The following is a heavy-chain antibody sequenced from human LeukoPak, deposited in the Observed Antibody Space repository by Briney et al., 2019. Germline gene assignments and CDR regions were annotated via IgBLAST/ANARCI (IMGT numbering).Heavy chain of an antibody. Sequence: SVKVSCKASGGTFSSYVISWVRQAPGQGLEWMGRIIPIFGTANYAQKFQGRVTITTDESTSTVYMELSRLRSDDTAVYYCARYGDGYNLDYWGQGTLVTVSS. CDR3: ARYGDGYNLDY. CDR2: IIPIFGTA. CDR1: GGTFSSYV. D-gene: IGHD5-24*01. V-gene: IGHV1-69*05. J-gene: IGHJ4*02.